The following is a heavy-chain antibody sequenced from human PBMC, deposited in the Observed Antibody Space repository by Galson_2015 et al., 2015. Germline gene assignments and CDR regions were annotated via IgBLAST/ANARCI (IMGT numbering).Heavy chain of an antibody. D-gene: IGHD2/OR15-2a*01. CDR1: GFTFSSYS. CDR3: ARDLSEYFSYGMDV. CDR2: ISSSSSYI. V-gene: IGHV3-21*01. Sequence: SLRLSCAASGFTFSSYSMNWVRPAPGKGLAWVSSISSSSSYIYYADSVKGRFTISRDNAKNSLYLQMNSLRAEDTAVYYCARDLSEYFSYGMDVWGQGTTVTVSS. J-gene: IGHJ6*02.